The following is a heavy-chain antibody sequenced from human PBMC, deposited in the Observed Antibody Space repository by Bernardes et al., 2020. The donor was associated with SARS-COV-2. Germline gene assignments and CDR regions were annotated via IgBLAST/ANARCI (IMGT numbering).Heavy chain of an antibody. V-gene: IGHV1-8*01. D-gene: IGHD3-10*01. CDR1: GYTFTSYD. Sequence: ASVKVSCKASGYTFTSYDINWVRQATGQGLEWMGWMNPNSGNTGYAQKFQGRVTMTRNTSISTAYMELSSLRSEDTAVYYCARSVNMVRGVIDYYYYYGMDVWGQGTTVTVSS. J-gene: IGHJ6*02. CDR3: ARSVNMVRGVIDYYYYYGMDV. CDR2: MNPNSGNT.